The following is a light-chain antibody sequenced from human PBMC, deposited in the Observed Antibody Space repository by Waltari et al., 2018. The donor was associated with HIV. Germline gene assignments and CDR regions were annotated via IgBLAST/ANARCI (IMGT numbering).Light chain of an antibody. V-gene: IGLV2-8*01. CDR2: EVS. Sequence: QSALTQPPSASGSPGQSVTISCTGTSNDVGGYNYVSWYQQHPGKAPKLMIYEVSGRPSGVPDRVSGSKSGNTASLTVSGLQAEDEADYYCSSYSGGNNFDVVFGGGTKLTVL. CDR1: SNDVGGYNY. CDR3: SSYSGGNNFDVV. J-gene: IGLJ2*01.